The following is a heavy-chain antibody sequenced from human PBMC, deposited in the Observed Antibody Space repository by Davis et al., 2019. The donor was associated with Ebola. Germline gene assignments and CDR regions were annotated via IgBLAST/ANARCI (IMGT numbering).Heavy chain of an antibody. CDR2: IYSSGST. CDR3: ARGGTFCSAGVCPRDHYYYSMGV. V-gene: IGHV4-59*12. Sequence: SETLSLTCTVSGGSFSSYYWSWIRQRPGKGLEWIGYIYSSGSTYYNPSLQSRLTISMDMSNNQFALKLRPVTAADTAVYYCARGGTFCSAGVCPRDHYYYSMGVWGKGTTVTVSS. J-gene: IGHJ6*04. D-gene: IGHD2-8*02. CDR1: GGSFSSYY.